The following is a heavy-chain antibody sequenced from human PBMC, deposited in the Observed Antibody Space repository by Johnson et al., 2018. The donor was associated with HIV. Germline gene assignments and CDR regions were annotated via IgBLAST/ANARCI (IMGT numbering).Heavy chain of an antibody. Sequence: VQLVESGGGVVQPGRSLRLSCAASGFSLSSYAMHWVRQAPGKGLEWVAIISYDGSNKYYADSVKGRFTISRDNSKNTLYLQMNSLRAEDTAVYYCLIRDAFDIWGQGTMVTVSS. CDR2: ISYDGSNK. D-gene: IGHD2-8*01. CDR1: GFSLSSYA. V-gene: IGHV3-30*14. J-gene: IGHJ3*02. CDR3: LIRDAFDI.